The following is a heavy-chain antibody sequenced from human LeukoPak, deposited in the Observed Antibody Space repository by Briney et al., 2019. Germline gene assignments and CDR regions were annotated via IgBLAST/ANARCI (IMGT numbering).Heavy chain of an antibody. CDR3: ARYLGRSGYIHIHTFDY. Sequence: ASVKVSCKASGYTFTGYGISWVRQAPGQGLEWVGWISAYNGNTNYAQKLQGRVTMTTDTSTSTAYMELRSLRSDDTAVYYCARYLGRSGYIHIHTFDYWGQGTLVTVSS. J-gene: IGHJ4*02. V-gene: IGHV1-18*01. D-gene: IGHD3-3*01. CDR2: ISAYNGNT. CDR1: GYTFTGYG.